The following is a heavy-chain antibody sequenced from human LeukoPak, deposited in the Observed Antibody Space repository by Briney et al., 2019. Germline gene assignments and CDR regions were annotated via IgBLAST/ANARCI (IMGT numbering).Heavy chain of an antibody. CDR2: IYTSGST. D-gene: IGHD1-26*01. CDR3: ARGSGSYYYASDI. V-gene: IGHV4-61*02. Sequence: SETLTLTCTVSGGSISSGSYYWSWIRQPAGKGLEWIGRIYTSGSTNYNASLKSRVTISVDTSKNQVSLKLSSVTAADTAVYYCARGSGSYYYASDIWGQGTMVTVSS. CDR1: GGSISSGSYY. J-gene: IGHJ3*02.